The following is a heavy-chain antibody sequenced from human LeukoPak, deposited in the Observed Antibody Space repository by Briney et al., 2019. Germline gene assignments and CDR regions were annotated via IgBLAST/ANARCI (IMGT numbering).Heavy chain of an antibody. CDR1: GYTFTSYG. Sequence: ASVKVSCKASGYTFTSYGISWVRQAPGQGLEWMGWISAYNGNTNYAQKLQGRVTMTTDTSTSTAYMELRSLRSDDTAVYYCARDQITMVRGVKNWFGPWGQGTLVTVSS. V-gene: IGHV1-18*04. D-gene: IGHD3-10*01. J-gene: IGHJ5*02. CDR3: ARDQITMVRGVKNWFGP. CDR2: ISAYNGNT.